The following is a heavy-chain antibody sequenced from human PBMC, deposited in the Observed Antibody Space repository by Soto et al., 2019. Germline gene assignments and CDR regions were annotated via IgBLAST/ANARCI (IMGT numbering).Heavy chain of an antibody. V-gene: IGHV3-30-3*01. CDR3: ARPSKMGGSYGYFDY. Sequence: GGSLRLSCAASGFTFSSYAMHWVRQAPGKGLEWVAVISYDGSNKYYADSVKGRFTISRDNSKNTLYLQMNSLRAEDTAVYYCARPSKMGGSYGYFDYWGQGTLVTVSS. CDR2: ISYDGSNK. D-gene: IGHD1-26*01. CDR1: GFTFSSYA. J-gene: IGHJ4*02.